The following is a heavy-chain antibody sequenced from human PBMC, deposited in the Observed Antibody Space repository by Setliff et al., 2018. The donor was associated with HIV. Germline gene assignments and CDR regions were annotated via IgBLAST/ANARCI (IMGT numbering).Heavy chain of an antibody. CDR2: INSDGSNT. J-gene: IGHJ4*02. Sequence: GGSLRLSCAASGFTFSSYWMYWVRQAPGKGLVWVSRINSDGSNTTYVDSVTGRFTISRDNSKNLLYLQMNNLRAEDTAVYYCARDPMRASNSLTYWFPDYWGQGALVTVSS. CDR1: GFTFSSYW. CDR3: ARDPMRASNSLTYWFPDY. V-gene: IGHV3-74*01. D-gene: IGHD2-8*02.